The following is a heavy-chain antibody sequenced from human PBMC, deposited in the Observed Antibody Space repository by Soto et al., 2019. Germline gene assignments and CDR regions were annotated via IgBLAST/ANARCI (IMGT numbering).Heavy chain of an antibody. V-gene: IGHV3-23*01. CDR1: GFTFSSYA. D-gene: IGHD6-13*01. Sequence: GGSLRLSCAASGFTFSSYAMSWVRQAPGKGLEWVSAISGSGGSTYYADSVKGRFTISRDNSKNTLYLQMNSLRAEDTAVYYCASERGRRKYSSSWYVCDYWGQGTLVTVSS. CDR2: ISGSGGST. J-gene: IGHJ4*02. CDR3: ASERGRRKYSSSWYVCDY.